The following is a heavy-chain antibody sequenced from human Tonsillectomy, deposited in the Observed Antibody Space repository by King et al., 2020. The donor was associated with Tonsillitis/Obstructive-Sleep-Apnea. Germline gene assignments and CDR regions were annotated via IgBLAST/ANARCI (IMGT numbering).Heavy chain of an antibody. CDR2: TKNNANSYTT. CDR3: ARGGIADYYYGLDV. J-gene: IGHJ6*02. Sequence: VQLVESGGGLVQPGESLRLSCAASGFTFSDHYMDWVRQAPGKGLEWVGRTKNNANSYTTEYAASVNSRFTISRDDSENSLYLQMNSLKTEDTAVYYCARGGIADYYYGLDVWGQGTTVTVSS. CDR1: GFTFSDHY. D-gene: IGHD6-13*01. V-gene: IGHV3-72*01.